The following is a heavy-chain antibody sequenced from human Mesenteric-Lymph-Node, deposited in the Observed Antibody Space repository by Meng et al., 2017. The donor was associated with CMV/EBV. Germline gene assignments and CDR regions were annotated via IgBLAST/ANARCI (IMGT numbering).Heavy chain of an antibody. CDR1: GFKFDDYG. CDR2: INWNGGST. J-gene: IGHJ6*02. D-gene: IGHD3-22*01. V-gene: IGHV3-20*04. CDR3: ARVYRRGFVYHMDV. Sequence: GESLKISCAASGFKFDDYGFNWVRQVPGKGLEWVCGINWNGGSTGYVDSVKGRFTISRDNAKNSLYLQMNSLRAEDTALYYCARVYRRGFVYHMDVWGQGNTVTV.